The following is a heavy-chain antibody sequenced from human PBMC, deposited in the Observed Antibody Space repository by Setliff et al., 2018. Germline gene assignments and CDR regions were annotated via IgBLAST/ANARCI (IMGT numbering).Heavy chain of an antibody. CDR3: AREPGWFGELLGYFDY. V-gene: IGHV1-18*01. D-gene: IGHD3-10*01. CDR1: GYTFTGYG. Sequence: ASVKVSCKASGYTFTGYGISWVRQAPGQGLEWMGWISAYIGNTNYAQKLQGRVTMTTDTSTSTACMELRSLRSDDTAVYYCAREPGWFGELLGYFDYWGQGTLVTVSS. J-gene: IGHJ4*02. CDR2: ISAYIGNT.